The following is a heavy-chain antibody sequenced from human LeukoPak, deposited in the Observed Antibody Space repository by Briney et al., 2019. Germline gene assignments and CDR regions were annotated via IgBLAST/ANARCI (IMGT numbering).Heavy chain of an antibody. CDR3: ARGFGDYVWGSYRSAGYYYGMDV. J-gene: IGHJ6*02. D-gene: IGHD3-16*02. CDR1: GFTFSSYS. V-gene: IGHV3-48*02. Sequence: GGSLRLSCAVSGFTFSSYSMNWVRQAPGKGLEWVSYISSSSSTIYYSDSVKGRFTISRDSAMNSLFLQMNSLSDEDTAVYYCARGFGDYVWGSYRSAGYYYGMDVWGQGTTVTVSS. CDR2: ISSSSSTI.